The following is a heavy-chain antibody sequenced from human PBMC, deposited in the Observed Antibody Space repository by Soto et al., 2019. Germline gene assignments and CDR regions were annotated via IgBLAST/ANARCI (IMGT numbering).Heavy chain of an antibody. CDR3: ASSYYYDSSGYFDL. CDR2: IYYSGST. D-gene: IGHD3-22*01. Sequence: QLQLQESGPGLVKPSETLSLTCTVSGGSISSSSYYWGWIRQPPGKGLEWIGSIYYSGSTYYNPSLKSRVTISVDTSKNQFSLKLSSVTAADTAVYYCASSYYYDSSGYFDLWGRGTLVTVSS. V-gene: IGHV4-39*01. J-gene: IGHJ2*01. CDR1: GGSISSSSYY.